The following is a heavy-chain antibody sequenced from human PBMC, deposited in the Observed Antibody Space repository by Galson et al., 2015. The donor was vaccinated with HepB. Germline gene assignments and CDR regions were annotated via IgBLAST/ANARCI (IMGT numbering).Heavy chain of an antibody. CDR1: GFTFSNYA. D-gene: IGHD6-13*01. V-gene: IGHV3-30-3*01. CDR2: ISYDGINK. J-gene: IGHJ3*01. CDR3: APLAQLDV. Sequence: SLRLSCAASGFTFSNYAMHWVRQAPGKGLEWVAVISYDGINKYYADSVKGRFTISRDNSKNTLYLQINSLRAQDTAIYYCAPLAQLDVWGQGTLVTVSS.